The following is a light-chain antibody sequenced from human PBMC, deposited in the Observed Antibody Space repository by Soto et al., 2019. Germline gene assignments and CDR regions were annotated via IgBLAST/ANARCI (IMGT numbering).Light chain of an antibody. CDR3: QTWGTGIVV. CDR2: VNSDGSH. Sequence: QPVLTQSPSASASLGTSVKLTCTLSSRHRNYAIAWHQQQPEKGPRFLMKVNSDGSHSKGDGIPDRFSGSSSGAERYLTISSLQSEDEADYYCQTWGTGIVVFGGGTKLTVL. V-gene: IGLV4-69*01. J-gene: IGLJ2*01. CDR1: SRHRNYA.